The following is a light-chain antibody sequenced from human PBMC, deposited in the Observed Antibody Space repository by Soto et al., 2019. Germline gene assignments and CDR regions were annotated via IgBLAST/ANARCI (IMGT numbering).Light chain of an antibody. V-gene: IGKV3-11*01. CDR3: QRLSNWPT. CDR1: QSVSRS. J-gene: IGKJ4*01. CDR2: DAS. Sequence: EIVLTQSPATLSLSPGERATLSCRASQSVSRSLAWYQQKPGQAPRLLIYDASNRATGVPARFSGSGSGTDFTLTISSLEPEDFAVYYCQRLSNWPTFGGGTKVEIK.